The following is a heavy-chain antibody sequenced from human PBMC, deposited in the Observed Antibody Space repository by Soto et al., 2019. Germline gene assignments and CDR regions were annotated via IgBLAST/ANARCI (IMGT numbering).Heavy chain of an antibody. D-gene: IGHD2-2*01. J-gene: IGHJ6*02. CDR3: ARDLPGYCSSTSCYDVRGDYYYYGMDV. CDR2: IIPIFGTA. CDR1: GGTFSSYA. V-gene: IGHV1-69*01. Sequence: QVQLVQSGAEVKKPGSSVKVSCKASGGTFSSYAISWVRQAPGQGLEWMGGIIPIFGTANYAQKFQGRVTLTADESTITAYMELSSLRSEDTAVYYCARDLPGYCSSTSCYDVRGDYYYYGMDVGGQGTTVTVSS.